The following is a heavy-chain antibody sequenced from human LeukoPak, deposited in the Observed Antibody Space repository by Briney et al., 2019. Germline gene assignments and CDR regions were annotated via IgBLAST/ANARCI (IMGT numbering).Heavy chain of an antibody. V-gene: IGHV3-49*04. Sequence: GGSLRLSCTASGFTFGDYAMSWVRQAPGRGLEWVGFIRSKPYGGTTEYAASVKGRFTISRDDSKSIAYLQMNSLKTEDTAVYYCTRAPVLLWFGARYYYMDVWGKGTTVTISS. CDR3: TRAPVLLWFGARYYYMDV. J-gene: IGHJ6*03. CDR1: GFTFGDYA. CDR2: IRSKPYGGTT. D-gene: IGHD3-10*01.